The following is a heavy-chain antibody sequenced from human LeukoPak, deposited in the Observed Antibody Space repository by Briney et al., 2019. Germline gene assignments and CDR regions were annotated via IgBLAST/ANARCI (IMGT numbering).Heavy chain of an antibody. Sequence: PGGSLRLSCAASGFTFSSYVMSWVRQAPGKGLEWVSAISGSGDNTYYADSVKGRFTISRDNAKNSLYLQMSSLRAEDTALYYCAAGDRNGWYFDYWGQGTLVTASS. J-gene: IGHJ4*02. CDR3: AAGDRNGWYFDY. D-gene: IGHD6-19*01. CDR1: GFTFSSYV. CDR2: ISGSGDNT. V-gene: IGHV3-23*01.